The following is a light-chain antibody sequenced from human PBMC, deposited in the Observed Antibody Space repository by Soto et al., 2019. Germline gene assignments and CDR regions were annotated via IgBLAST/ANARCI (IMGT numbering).Light chain of an antibody. Sequence: ESVLTQSPGTLSLSPGERATLSCRASQSVSSSYLAWYQQKPGQAPRLLIYGASTRATGIPARFSGSGSGTDFTLTISRLEPEDLAVYYCQQYDNSVWTFGQGTKVDIK. CDR2: GAS. CDR1: QSVSSSY. V-gene: IGKV3-20*01. J-gene: IGKJ1*01. CDR3: QQYDNSVWT.